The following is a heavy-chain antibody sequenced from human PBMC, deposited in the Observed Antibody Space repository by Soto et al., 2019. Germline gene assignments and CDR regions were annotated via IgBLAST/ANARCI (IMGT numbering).Heavy chain of an antibody. Sequence: SETLSLTCPVSGGSVHNCSYYWSWLRQPPGKGLEWIGYIYYTGTTNYNPSLKSHVTISVDTSKNQFSLKVKSVSAADTAVYFCARNSRGYIYGYYFDSWGQGTRVTVSS. D-gene: IGHD5-18*01. J-gene: IGHJ4*02. CDR3: ARNSRGYIYGYYFDS. CDR2: IYYTGTT. V-gene: IGHV4-61*01. CDR1: GGSVHNCSYY.